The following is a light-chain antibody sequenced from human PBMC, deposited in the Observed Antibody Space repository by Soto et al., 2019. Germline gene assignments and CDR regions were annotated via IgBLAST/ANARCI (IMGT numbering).Light chain of an antibody. CDR2: EDN. J-gene: IGLJ2*01. Sequence: NFMLAQPHSVSESPGKTVTISCTGSSGTVVTNYVQWYQQRPGSAPTTVIYEDNQRPSGVPDRFSGSLDRSSNSASLTSSGLKTEDEADYYCQSSESRNHVVFGGGTKLTVL. CDR3: QSSESRNHVV. V-gene: IGLV6-57*02. CDR1: SGTVVTNY.